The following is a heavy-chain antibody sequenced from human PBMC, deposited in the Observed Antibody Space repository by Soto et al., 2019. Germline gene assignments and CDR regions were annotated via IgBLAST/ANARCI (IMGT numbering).Heavy chain of an antibody. J-gene: IGHJ3*02. D-gene: IGHD2-8*01. CDR3: ARQGPPLKSDAFDI. CDR2: IYYTGPT. V-gene: IGHV4-39*01. CDR1: GDSITSNRYF. Sequence: PSETLSLTYTVSGDSITSNRYFWACIRQPPGKWLEGIGSIYYTGPTYSNPSLKSRVTISVDRSKNQFSLTLSSVTATDTAVFYCARQGPPLKSDAFDIWGQGTMVT.